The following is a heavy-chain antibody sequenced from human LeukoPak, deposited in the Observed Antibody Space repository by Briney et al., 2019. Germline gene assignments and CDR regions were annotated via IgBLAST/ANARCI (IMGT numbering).Heavy chain of an antibody. CDR1: GGSISSSSYY. Sequence: SETLSLTCTVSGGSISSSSYYWGWIRQPPGKGLEWIGEINHSGSTNYNPSLKSRVTISVDTSKNQFSLKLSSVTAADTAVYYCAITDTAVAAANFDYWGQGTLVTVSS. J-gene: IGHJ4*02. CDR3: AITDTAVAAANFDY. CDR2: INHSGST. D-gene: IGHD6-13*01. V-gene: IGHV4-39*07.